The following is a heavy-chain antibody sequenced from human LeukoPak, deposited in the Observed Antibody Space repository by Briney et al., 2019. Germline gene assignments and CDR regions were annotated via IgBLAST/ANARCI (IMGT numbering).Heavy chain of an antibody. CDR1: GFTFSSYE. V-gene: IGHV3-48*03. D-gene: IGHD4/OR15-4a*01. J-gene: IGHJ6*02. CDR3: ARDCLIDYGDYDYYGMDV. Sequence: GGSLRHSCAASGFTFSSYEMNWVREAPGKGLEWVSYISSSGSTIYYADSVKGRFTISRDNAKNSLYLQMNSLRDEDTAVYYCARDCLIDYGDYDYYGMDVWGQGTTVTVSS. CDR2: ISSSGSTI.